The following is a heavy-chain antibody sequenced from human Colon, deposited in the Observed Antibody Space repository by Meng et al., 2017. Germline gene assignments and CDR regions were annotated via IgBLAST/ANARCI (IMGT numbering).Heavy chain of an antibody. CDR3: ARDYDILTGYYDAFDI. J-gene: IGHJ3*02. D-gene: IGHD3-9*01. CDR1: GGSISSGCYY. V-gene: IGHV4-61*02. Sequence: TLSLTCTVSGGSISSGCYYWSWIRQPAGKGLEWIGRNYTSRSTNYNPTLKSRVTISVDTSKNQFSLKLCSVTAADTAVYYCARDYDILTGYYDAFDIWGQGTMVTVSS. CDR2: NYTSRST.